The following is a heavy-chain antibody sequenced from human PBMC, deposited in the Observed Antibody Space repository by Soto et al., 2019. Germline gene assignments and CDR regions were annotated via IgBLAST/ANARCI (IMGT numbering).Heavy chain of an antibody. CDR2: IYTSGST. J-gene: IGHJ4*02. V-gene: IGHV4-4*07. CDR3: ATKDNGKYYFEF. D-gene: IGHD1-26*01. CDR1: VGSISSYY. Sequence: PSETLSLTCTFSVGSISSYYWSWIRQPAGKGLEWIGRIYTSGSTNYNPSLKSRVTMSVDTSKNQFSPKLSSVTAVDTAVYYCATKDNGKYYFEFWGQGTLVTVSS.